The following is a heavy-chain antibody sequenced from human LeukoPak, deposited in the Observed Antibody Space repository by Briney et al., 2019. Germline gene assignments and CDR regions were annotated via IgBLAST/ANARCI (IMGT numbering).Heavy chain of an antibody. V-gene: IGHV3-23*01. CDR2: ISGGGGST. CDR3: ASLDYFDSSDYGDY. CDR1: GFTVSSTY. J-gene: IGHJ4*02. D-gene: IGHD3-22*01. Sequence: GGSLRLSCAASGFTVSSTYMSWVRQAPGKGLEWVSAISGGGGSTYYADSVKGRFTISRDNSKNTLYLQMNSLRAEDTALYYCASLDYFDSSDYGDYWGQGTLVTVSS.